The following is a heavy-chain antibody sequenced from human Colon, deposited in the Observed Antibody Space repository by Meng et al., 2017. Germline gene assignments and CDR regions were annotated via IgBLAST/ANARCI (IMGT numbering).Heavy chain of an antibody. CDR2: MRPDGSTT. V-gene: IGHV3-74*01. J-gene: IGHJ4*02. Sequence: VEAGGGLVTPGGPLTPPCAASGRTLSNPWMHGVRQVPGKGLVRVSEMRPDGSTTVYADSVKGRVTIAKDNAKNTLYLQMNSLGAGDTAVYYCARDLYRAYDYWGQGTLVTVSS. CDR3: ARDLYRAYDY. CDR1: GRTLSNPW. D-gene: IGHD3-16*02.